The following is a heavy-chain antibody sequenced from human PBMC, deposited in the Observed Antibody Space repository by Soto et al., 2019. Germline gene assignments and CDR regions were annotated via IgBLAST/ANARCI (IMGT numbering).Heavy chain of an antibody. CDR1: GYRNTVLS. J-gene: IGHJ4*02. D-gene: IGHD6-19*01. CDR3: ATDSPSIAVAGAFDY. V-gene: IGHV1-24*01. Sequence: GASVKGACKSAGYRNTVLSRHWGRQTQGKGLEWMGGFDPEDGETIYAQKFQGRVTMTEDTSTDTAYMELSSLRSEDTAVYYCATDSPSIAVAGAFDYWGQGTLVTVSS. CDR2: FDPEDGET.